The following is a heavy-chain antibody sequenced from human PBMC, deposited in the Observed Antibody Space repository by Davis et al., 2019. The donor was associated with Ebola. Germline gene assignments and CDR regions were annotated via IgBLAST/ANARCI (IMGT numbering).Heavy chain of an antibody. CDR2: IYYSGST. CDR3: ARANGYSYGYYFDY. J-gene: IGHJ4*02. D-gene: IGHD5-18*01. Sequence: PSETLSLTCAVYGGSFSGYYWSWIRQPPGKGLEWIGYIYYSGSTYYNPSLKSRVTISVDTSKNQFSLKLSSVTAADTAMYYCARANGYSYGYYFDYWGQGTLVTVSS. CDR1: GGSFSGYY. V-gene: IGHV4-30-4*08.